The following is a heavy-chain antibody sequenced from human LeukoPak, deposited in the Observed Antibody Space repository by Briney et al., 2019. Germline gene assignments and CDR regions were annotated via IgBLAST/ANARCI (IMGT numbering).Heavy chain of an antibody. CDR3: ARTMVVVVITGYYYYYGMDV. Sequence: PSETLSLTCAVYGGSFSGYYWSWIRQPPGKGLEWIGEINHSGSTNYNPSLKSRVTISVDTSKNQFSLKLSSVTAPDTAVYYCARTMVVVVITGYYYYYGMDVWGQGTTVTVSS. D-gene: IGHD3-22*01. V-gene: IGHV4-34*01. CDR2: INHSGST. J-gene: IGHJ6*02. CDR1: GGSFSGYY.